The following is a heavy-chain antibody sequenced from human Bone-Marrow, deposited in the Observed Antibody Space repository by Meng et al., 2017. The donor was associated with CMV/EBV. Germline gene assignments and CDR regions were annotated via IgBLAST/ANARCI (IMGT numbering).Heavy chain of an antibody. CDR1: GGPISRYY. D-gene: IGHD3-16*02. CDR2: IYTSGST. V-gene: IGHV4-4*07. J-gene: IGHJ4*02. CDR3: ARAMITFGGVIAPFDY. Sequence: QVQLQVSGPGLVKPSETLSFTCSVSGGPISRYYWIWIRQPAGKGLEWIGRIYTSGSTNYNPSLKSRVTMSVVTSKNQFSLKLSSVTAADTAVYYCARAMITFGGVIAPFDYWGQRALVTVSS.